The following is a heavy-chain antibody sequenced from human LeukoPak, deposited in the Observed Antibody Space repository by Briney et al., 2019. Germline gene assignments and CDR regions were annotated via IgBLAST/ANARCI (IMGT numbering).Heavy chain of an antibody. Sequence: GGSLRLSCAASGFTFSSHGINWVRQAPGKGLEWVSSISSSSSYIYYADSVKGRFTISRDNAKNSLYLQMNSLRAEDTAVYYCARLMWELPPHYYYMDVWGKGTTVTISS. CDR2: ISSSSSYI. V-gene: IGHV3-21*01. CDR1: GFTFSSHG. CDR3: ARLMWELPPHYYYMDV. J-gene: IGHJ6*03. D-gene: IGHD1-26*01.